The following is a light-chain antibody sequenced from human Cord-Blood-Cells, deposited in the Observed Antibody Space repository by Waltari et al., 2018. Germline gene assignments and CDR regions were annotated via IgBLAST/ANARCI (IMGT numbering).Light chain of an antibody. V-gene: IGKV3-15*01. J-gene: IGKJ4*01. CDR3: QQYNNWLFT. CDR2: GAS. Sequence: EIVMTQSPATLSVSPGERATLSCRASQSVSSNLAWYQQKPGQAPRPLIYGASTRATGIPARFSGSGSGTEFTLTISSLQSEDVAVYYCQQYNNWLFTFGGGTKVEIK. CDR1: QSVSSN.